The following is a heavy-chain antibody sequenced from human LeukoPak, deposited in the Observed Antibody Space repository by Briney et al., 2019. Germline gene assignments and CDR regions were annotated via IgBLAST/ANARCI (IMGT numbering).Heavy chain of an antibody. CDR2: IIPILGIA. CDR3: ARARYCGGDCSSN. Sequence: EASVKVSCKASGGTFSSYAISWVRQAPGQGLEWMGRIIPILGIANYAQKFQGRVTITADKSTSTAYMELSSLRSEDTAVYYCARARYCGGDCSSNWGQGTLVTVSS. CDR1: GGTFSSYA. J-gene: IGHJ4*02. V-gene: IGHV1-69*04. D-gene: IGHD2-21*02.